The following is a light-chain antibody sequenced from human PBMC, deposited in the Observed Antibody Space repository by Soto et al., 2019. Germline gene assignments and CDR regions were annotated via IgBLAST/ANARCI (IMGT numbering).Light chain of an antibody. V-gene: IGKV1-5*01. CDR3: QQLRMYPST. CDR1: QNIRSR. J-gene: IGKJ4*01. Sequence: DFQMTQSPSTLSASVGDRVTITCRASQNIRSRLAWFQQKPGKAPKLLIYDASSLESGVPQRFSGSGSGTEFTLTISSLQTDDFATYYCQQLRMYPSTFGGGTKVEIK. CDR2: DAS.